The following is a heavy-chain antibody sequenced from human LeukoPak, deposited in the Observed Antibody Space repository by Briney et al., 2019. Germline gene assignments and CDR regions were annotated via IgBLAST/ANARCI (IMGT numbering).Heavy chain of an antibody. CDR3: ARARAVAGPFDY. CDR2: ISSSGNTM. CDR1: GFTFSGYW. V-gene: IGHV3-48*04. J-gene: IGHJ4*02. D-gene: IGHD6-19*01. Sequence: GGSLRLSCAASGFTFSGYWMHWVRQAPGKGLEWVSYISSSGNTMYYADSVKGRFTISRDNAKNSLYLQMNSLRAEDTAVYYCARARAVAGPFDYWGQGTLVTVSS.